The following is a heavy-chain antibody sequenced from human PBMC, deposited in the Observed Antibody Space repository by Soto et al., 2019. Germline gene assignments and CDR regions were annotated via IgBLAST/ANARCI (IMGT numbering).Heavy chain of an antibody. CDR2: IIPLFGST. Sequence: QVQLVQSGAEVRMPGSSVKVSCKASGGTFSTYPINWVRQAPGQGLEWMGGIIPLFGSTNYAQKFKGRVTITADESTSTACMELGSLRAEDAAVYYCARGATHGSSWYFWFDPWGQGTLVTVSS. CDR3: ARGATHGSSWYFWFDP. V-gene: IGHV1-69*01. D-gene: IGHD6-13*01. CDR1: GGTFSTYP. J-gene: IGHJ5*02.